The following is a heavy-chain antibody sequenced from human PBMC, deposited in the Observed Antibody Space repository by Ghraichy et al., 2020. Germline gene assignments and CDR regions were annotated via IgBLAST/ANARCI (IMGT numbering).Heavy chain of an antibody. CDR1: GYTLTELS. CDR2: FDPEDGET. D-gene: IGHD2-2*01. Sequence: ASVKVSCKVSGYTLTELSMHWVRQAPGKGLEWMGGFDPEDGETIYAQKFQGRVTMTEDTSTDTAYMELSSLRSEDTAVYYCASLRGYCSSTSCSFDYWGQGTLVTVSS. V-gene: IGHV1-24*01. J-gene: IGHJ4*02. CDR3: ASLRGYCSSTSCSFDY.